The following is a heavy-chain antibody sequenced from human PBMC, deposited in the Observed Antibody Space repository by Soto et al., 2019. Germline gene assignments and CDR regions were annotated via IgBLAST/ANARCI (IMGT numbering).Heavy chain of an antibody. CDR3: ARRKGDYYDSSGYHYYFDY. CDR1: GGSITSYY. D-gene: IGHD3-22*01. Sequence: SETLSLTGTVSGGSITSYYWSWIRQPPGKGLEWIGYIYHSGFTNYNPSLKSRVTISVDTSRNQFSLKLSSVTAADTAVYYCARRKGDYYDSSGYHYYFDYWGQGTLVTVSS. CDR2: IYHSGFT. J-gene: IGHJ4*02. V-gene: IGHV4-59*01.